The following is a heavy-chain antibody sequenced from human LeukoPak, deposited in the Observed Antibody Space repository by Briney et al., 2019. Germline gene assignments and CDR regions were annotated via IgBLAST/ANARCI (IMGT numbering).Heavy chain of an antibody. CDR2: IYTSGST. Sequence: PSETLSLTCTVSGGSISSYYWSWIRQPAGKGLEWIGRIYTSGSTNYNPSLKSRVTMSVDTSKSQFSLKLSSVTAADTAVYSCARAGRYVWGSYLFDYWGQGTLVTVSS. V-gene: IGHV4-4*07. D-gene: IGHD3-16*01. J-gene: IGHJ4*02. CDR3: ARAGRYVWGSYLFDY. CDR1: GGSISSYY.